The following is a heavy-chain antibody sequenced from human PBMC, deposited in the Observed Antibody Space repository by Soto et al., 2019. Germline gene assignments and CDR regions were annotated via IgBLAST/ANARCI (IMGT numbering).Heavy chain of an antibody. Sequence: SVADGKISSHCGSWIRQPQGKGLEWIGYIYYSGSTNYNPSLKSRVTISVDTSKNQFSLKLSSVTAADTAVYYCARHGSHIDFDYWGQGTLVTVSS. D-gene: IGHD1-26*01. CDR3: ARHGSHIDFDY. CDR2: IYYSGST. V-gene: IGHV4-59*08. J-gene: IGHJ4*02. CDR1: DGKISSHC.